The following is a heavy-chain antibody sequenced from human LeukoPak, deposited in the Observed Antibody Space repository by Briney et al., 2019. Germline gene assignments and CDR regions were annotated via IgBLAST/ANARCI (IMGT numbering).Heavy chain of an antibody. V-gene: IGHV3-74*01. CDR1: GFTFSNYW. J-gene: IGHJ4*02. CDR2: LNSDGGST. D-gene: IGHD6-13*01. Sequence: PGGSLRLSCAASGFTFSNYWMHWVRQAPGKGLVWVSRLNSDGGSTSYADSVKGRFTISRDNAKNTLYLQMNSLRAEDTAVYYCARDTGYSINYWGQGTLATVSS. CDR3: ARDTGYSINY.